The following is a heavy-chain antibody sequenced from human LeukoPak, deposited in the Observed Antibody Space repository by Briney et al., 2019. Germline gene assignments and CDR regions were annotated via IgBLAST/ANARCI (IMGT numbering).Heavy chain of an antibody. CDR3: VKEAYYGWGSSPTFYFDY. D-gene: IGHD3-10*01. Sequence: LAGKSLRLSCVASGFSFSDSVIHWVRQAPGKGLEWVAVISHDVKTTYYADSAKGRFTISRDNSRNTVFLQVNRLRPEDTAVYYCVKEAYYGWGSSPTFYFDYWGQGTRVTVSS. CDR1: GFSFSDSV. J-gene: IGHJ4*02. V-gene: IGHV3-30*04. CDR2: ISHDVKTT.